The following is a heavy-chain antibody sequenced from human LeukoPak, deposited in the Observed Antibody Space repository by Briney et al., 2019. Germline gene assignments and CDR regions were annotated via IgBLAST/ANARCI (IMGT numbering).Heavy chain of an antibody. CDR3: ARAPPDNSSGYPSIDY. CDR2: IYYSGST. V-gene: IGHV4-31*03. CDR1: GGSISSGGYY. J-gene: IGHJ4*02. Sequence: SETLSLTCTVSGGSISSGGYYWSWIRQHPGKGLEWIGHIYYSGSTYYNPSLKSRVTISVDTSKNQFSLKLSSVTAADTAVYYCARAPPDNSSGYPSIDYWGQGTLVTVSS. D-gene: IGHD3-22*01.